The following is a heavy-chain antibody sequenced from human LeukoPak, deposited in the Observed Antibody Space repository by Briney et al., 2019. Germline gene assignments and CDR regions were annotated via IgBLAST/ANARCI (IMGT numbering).Heavy chain of an antibody. D-gene: IGHD1-7*01. CDR3: ARNYLRGNDAFDF. J-gene: IGHJ3*01. CDR1: GGSLSSSSYY. CDR2: IYYSGST. V-gene: IGHV4-39*01. Sequence: PSETLPLTCTVSGGSLSSSSYYWGWIRQPPGKGLEWIGSIYYSGSTYYKPSLKSRVTITVDTSKNQFSLKLSSVTAADMAVYYCARNYLRGNDAFDFWGQGTMVTVSS.